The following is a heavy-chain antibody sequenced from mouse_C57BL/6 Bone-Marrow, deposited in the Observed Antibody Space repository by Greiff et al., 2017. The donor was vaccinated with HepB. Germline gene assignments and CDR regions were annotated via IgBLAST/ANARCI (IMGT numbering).Heavy chain of an antibody. J-gene: IGHJ4*01. V-gene: IGHV5-16*01. CDR1: GFTFSDYY. CDR3: ARERGVYDYDGRRYAMDY. Sequence: EVQLVESEGGLVQPGSSMKLSCTASGFTFSDYYMAWVRQVPEKGLEWVANINYDGSSTYYLDSLKSRFIISRDNAKNILYLQMSSLKSEDTATYYCARERGVYDYDGRRYAMDYWGQGTSVTVSS. CDR2: INYDGSST. D-gene: IGHD2-4*01.